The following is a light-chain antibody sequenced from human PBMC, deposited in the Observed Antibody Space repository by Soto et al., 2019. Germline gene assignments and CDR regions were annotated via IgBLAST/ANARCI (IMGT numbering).Light chain of an antibody. J-gene: IGKJ1*01. CDR2: KAS. CDR1: QSIRSW. Sequence: DIRMTQSTSTLPASVVDRVTVTCRASQSIRSWLAWYQEKPGKAPKLLIYKASLLETGVPSRFSGSGSGTEFTLTISSLQTDDFGTYYCQQYNSHPWTFGQGTKVDI. CDR3: QQYNSHPWT. V-gene: IGKV1-5*03.